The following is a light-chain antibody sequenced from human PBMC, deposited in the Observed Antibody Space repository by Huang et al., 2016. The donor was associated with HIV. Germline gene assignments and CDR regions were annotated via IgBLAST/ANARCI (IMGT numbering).Light chain of an antibody. CDR2: DAS. Sequence: DIQMTQSPSSLSASVGDRVTITCRAIQTINTYLNWDQQKPAKAPKLLIYDASSLHSGVPSRFSGSGSGTDFTLTISGLQREDFATYFCQQTYSTPRTFGQGTRVEIK. CDR1: QTINTY. CDR3: QQTYSTPRT. J-gene: IGKJ1*01. V-gene: IGKV1-39*01.